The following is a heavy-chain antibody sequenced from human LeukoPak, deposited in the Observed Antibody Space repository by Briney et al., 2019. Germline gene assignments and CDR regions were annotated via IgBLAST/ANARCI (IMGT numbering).Heavy chain of an antibody. D-gene: IGHD7-27*01. J-gene: IGHJ3*02. V-gene: IGHV1-69*05. CDR2: IIPIFGTA. Sequence: SVKASCKASGGTFSSYAISWVRQATGQGLEWMGGIIPIFGTANYAQKFQGRVTITTDESTSTAYMELSSLRSEDTAVYYCARDGDTADAFDIWGQGTMVTVSS. CDR1: GGTFSSYA. CDR3: ARDGDTADAFDI.